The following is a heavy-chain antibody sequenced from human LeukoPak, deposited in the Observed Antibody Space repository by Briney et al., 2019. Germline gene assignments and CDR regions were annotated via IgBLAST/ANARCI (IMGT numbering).Heavy chain of an antibody. V-gene: IGHV4-59*12. CDR2: IYYSGST. J-gene: IGHJ4*02. CDR1: GGSISSYY. Sequence: SETLSLTCTVSGGSISSYYWSWIRQPPGKGLEWIGYIYYSGSTNYNPSLKSRVTISVDKSKNQFSLKLSSVTAADTAVYYCAKPGSSRGIAGRRPTKYYFDYWGQGTLVTVSS. D-gene: IGHD6-6*01. CDR3: AKPGSSRGIAGRRPTKYYFDY.